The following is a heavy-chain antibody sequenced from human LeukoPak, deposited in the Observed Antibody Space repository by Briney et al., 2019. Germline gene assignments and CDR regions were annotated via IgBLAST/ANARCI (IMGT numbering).Heavy chain of an antibody. CDR2: IYHSGSI. D-gene: IGHD6-6*01. CDR1: GGSISSSNW. J-gene: IGHJ5*02. V-gene: IGHV4-4*02. Sequence: SGTLSLTCAVSGGSISSSNWWSWVRQPPGKGLEWIGEIYHSGSINYKSSLKSRVTISVDTSKNQFSLKLSSVTAADTAVYYCARDGSPIIAARPDWFDPWGQGTLVTVSS. CDR3: ARDGSPIIAARPDWFDP.